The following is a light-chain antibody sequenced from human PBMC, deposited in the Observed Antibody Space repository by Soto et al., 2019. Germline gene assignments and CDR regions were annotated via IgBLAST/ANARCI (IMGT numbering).Light chain of an antibody. CDR3: CSYAGSYTFI. CDR2: DVS. V-gene: IGLV2-11*01. Sequence: QSVLTQPRSVSGSPGQSVAISCTGTSSDVDGYNYVSWYQQHPGKAPKLIIYDVSERPSGVPDRFSGSKSGNTASLTISGLQAEDEANYHCCSYAGSYTFIFGGGTKLTVL. J-gene: IGLJ2*01. CDR1: SSDVDGYNY.